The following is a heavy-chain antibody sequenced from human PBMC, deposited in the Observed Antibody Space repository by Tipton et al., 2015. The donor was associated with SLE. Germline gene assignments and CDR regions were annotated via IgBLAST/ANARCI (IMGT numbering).Heavy chain of an antibody. CDR2: INHSGSS. J-gene: IGHJ2*01. CDR3: ARGRAHYYDL. CDR1: GGSFSGYY. Sequence: LRLSCAVYGGSFSGYYWTWIRQPPGKGLEWIGEINHSGSSIYNPSLKSRVAMSLDTSKKHLSLNLNSVTAADTAVYYCARGRAHYYDLWGRGTLVTVSS. V-gene: IGHV4-34*01.